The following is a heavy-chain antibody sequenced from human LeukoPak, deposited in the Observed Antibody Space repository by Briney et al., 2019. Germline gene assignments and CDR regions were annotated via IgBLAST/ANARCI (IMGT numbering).Heavy chain of an antibody. V-gene: IGHV1-69*05. Sequence: SVKVSRKASGGTFSSYAISWVRQAPGQGLEWMGGIIPIFGTANYAQKFQGRVTITTDESTSTAYMELSSLRSEDTAVYYCARDQYSTNAFDIWGQGTMVTVSS. CDR2: IIPIFGTA. CDR1: GGTFSSYA. CDR3: ARDQYSTNAFDI. J-gene: IGHJ3*02. D-gene: IGHD6-6*01.